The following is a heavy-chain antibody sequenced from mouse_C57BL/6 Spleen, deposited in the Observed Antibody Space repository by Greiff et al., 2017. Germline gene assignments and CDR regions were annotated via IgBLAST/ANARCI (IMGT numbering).Heavy chain of an antibody. V-gene: IGHV1-69*01. CDR1: GYTFTSYW. J-gene: IGHJ4*01. CDR2: IDPSDSYT. CDR3: ARWKLGIYYAMDY. D-gene: IGHD4-1*01. Sequence: QVQLKQPGAELVMPGASVKLSCKASGYTFTSYWMHWVKQRPGQGLEWIGEIDPSDSYTNYNQKFKGKSTLPVDKSSSTAYMQLSSLTSEDSAVYYCARWKLGIYYAMDYWGQGTSVTVAS.